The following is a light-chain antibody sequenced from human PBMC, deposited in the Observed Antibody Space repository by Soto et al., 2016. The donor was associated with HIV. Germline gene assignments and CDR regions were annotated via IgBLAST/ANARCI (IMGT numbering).Light chain of an antibody. CDR3: LQHNSYPYT. Sequence: DIQLTQSPSSLSASVGDRVTITCRASEGISHYLAWFQQKPGKAPKSLIYAASTLQSGVTSQFSGSGSGTEFTLTITSLQPDDFATYYCLQHNSYPYTFGQGTSLEIK. V-gene: IGKV1-16*02. CDR1: EGISHY. CDR2: AAS. J-gene: IGKJ2*01.